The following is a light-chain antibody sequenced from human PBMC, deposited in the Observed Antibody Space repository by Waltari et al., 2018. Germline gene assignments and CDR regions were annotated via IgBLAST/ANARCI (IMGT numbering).Light chain of an antibody. CDR2: DAS. Sequence: EIVLTQSPATLSLSPGERATVSCRASQSVGRHLAWYQLKAGQAPRLLIYDASNRAADTPARFSGSGSGTDFTLTISSLEPEDFAVYYCQQRSTWPSVTFGGGTKVELK. V-gene: IGKV3-11*01. CDR1: QSVGRH. J-gene: IGKJ4*01. CDR3: QQRSTWPSVT.